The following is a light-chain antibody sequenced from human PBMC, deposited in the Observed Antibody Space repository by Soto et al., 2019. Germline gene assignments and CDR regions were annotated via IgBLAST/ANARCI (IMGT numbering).Light chain of an antibody. CDR2: GNS. Sequence: QSVLTQPPSVSGAPGQRVTISCTGSSSNIGAGYDVHWYQQLPGTAPKLLIYGNSNRPSGVPDRFSGSKSGTSASLAITGLQAEDEADYYGQSYDSSLSGYFFETGTKLTAL. V-gene: IGLV1-40*01. CDR1: SSNIGAGYD. J-gene: IGLJ1*01. CDR3: QSYDSSLSGYF.